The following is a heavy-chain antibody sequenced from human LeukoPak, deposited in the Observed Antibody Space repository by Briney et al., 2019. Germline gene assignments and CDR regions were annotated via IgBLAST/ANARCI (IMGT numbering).Heavy chain of an antibody. D-gene: IGHD3-9*01. CDR1: GGSISSGGYS. J-gene: IGHJ4*02. CDR3: ARGPAYYDILTGYHPSYFDY. CDR2: IYHSGST. V-gene: IGHV4-30-2*01. Sequence: SETLSLTCAVSGGSISSGGYSWSWIRQPPGKGLEWIGYIYHSGSTYYNPSLKSRVTISVDRSKNQFSLKLSSVTAADTAVYYCARGPAYYDILTGYHPSYFDYWGQGTLVTVSS.